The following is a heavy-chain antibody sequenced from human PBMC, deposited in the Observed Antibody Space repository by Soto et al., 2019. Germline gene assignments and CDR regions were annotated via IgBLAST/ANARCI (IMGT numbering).Heavy chain of an antibody. CDR2: IYYSGST. V-gene: IGHV4-59*01. J-gene: IGHJ1*01. D-gene: IGHD1-26*01. CDR1: VGSISSYY. CDR3: ARSSGGSPTSKYFQH. Sequence: SETLSLTCTDSVGSISSYYRSWIRQPPGKGLEWIGYIYYSGSTNYNPSLKSRVTISVDTSKNQFSLKLSSVTAADTAVYYCARSSGGSPTSKYFQHWGQGTLVTVSS.